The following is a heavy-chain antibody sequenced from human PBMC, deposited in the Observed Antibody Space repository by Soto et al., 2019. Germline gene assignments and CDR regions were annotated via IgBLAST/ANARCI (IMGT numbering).Heavy chain of an antibody. Sequence: VGSLRLSCAASGFTFSSYWMSWVRQAPGKGLEWVANIKQDGSEKYYVDSVKGRFTISRDNAKNSLYLQMNSLRAEDTAVCYCARDSAYSNYVYYFDYWGQGTLVTVSS. CDR1: GFTFSSYW. J-gene: IGHJ4*02. V-gene: IGHV3-7*01. D-gene: IGHD4-4*01. CDR2: IKQDGSEK. CDR3: ARDSAYSNYVYYFDY.